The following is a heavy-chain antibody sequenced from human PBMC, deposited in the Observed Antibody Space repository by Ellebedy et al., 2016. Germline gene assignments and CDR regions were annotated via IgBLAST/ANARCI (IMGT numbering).Heavy chain of an antibody. D-gene: IGHD5-12*01. CDR1: GFTFSSYA. V-gene: IGHV3-23*01. CDR2: ISGSGGST. CDR3: AKDDLGYSGYAPGDY. J-gene: IGHJ4*02. Sequence: GESLKISXAASGFTFSSYAMSWVRQAPGKGLEWVSSISGSGGSTYYADSLKGRFTISRDNSKNTLYLQMNSLRAEDTAVYYCAKDDLGYSGYAPGDYWGQGTLVTVSS.